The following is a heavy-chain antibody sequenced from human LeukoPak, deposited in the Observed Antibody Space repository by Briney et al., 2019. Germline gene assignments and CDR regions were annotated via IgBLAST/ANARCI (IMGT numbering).Heavy chain of an antibody. V-gene: IGHV4-59*01. CDR1: GGSISNYY. D-gene: IGHD6-19*01. J-gene: IGHJ5*02. CDR2: IYYSGST. CDR3: AREPGYSSGWPQGNWFDP. Sequence: SETLSLTCTVSGGSISNYYWSWIRQPPGKGLEWIGYIYYSGSTNYNPSLKSRVTISVDTSKNQFSLKLSSVTAADTAVYYCAREPGYSSGWPQGNWFDPWGQGTLVTVSS.